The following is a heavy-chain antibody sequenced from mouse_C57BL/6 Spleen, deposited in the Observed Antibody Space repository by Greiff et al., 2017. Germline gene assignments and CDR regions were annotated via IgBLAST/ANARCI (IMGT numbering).Heavy chain of an antibody. CDR1: GYSITSGYD. CDR2: ISYSGST. J-gene: IGHJ1*03. D-gene: IGHD1-1*01. Sequence: EVKLEESGPGMVKPSQSLSLTCTVTGYSITSGYDWHWIRHFPGNKLEWMGYISYSGSTNYNPSLKSRISITHDTSKNHFFLKLNSVTTEDTATYYCARDKGITTVVARYFDVWGTGTTVTVSS. CDR3: ARDKGITTVVARYFDV. V-gene: IGHV3-1*01.